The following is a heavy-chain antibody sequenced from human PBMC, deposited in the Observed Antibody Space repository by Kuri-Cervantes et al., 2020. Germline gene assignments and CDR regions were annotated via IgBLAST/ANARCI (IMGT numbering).Heavy chain of an antibody. CDR1: GYTFTSYG. V-gene: IGHV1-69*13. D-gene: IGHD3-22*01. J-gene: IGHJ3*02. CDR3: ARDFAETYYYDSSGDAFDI. Sequence: SVKVSCKASGYTFTSYGISWVRQAPGQGLEWMGGIIPIFGTANYAQKFQGRVAITADESTSTAYMELSSLRSEDTAVYYCARDFAETYYYDSSGDAFDIWGQGTMVTVSS. CDR2: IIPIFGTA.